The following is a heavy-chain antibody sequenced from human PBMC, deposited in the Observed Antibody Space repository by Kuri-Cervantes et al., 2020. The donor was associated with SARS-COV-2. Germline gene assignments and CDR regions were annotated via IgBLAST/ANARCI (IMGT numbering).Heavy chain of an antibody. D-gene: IGHD5-24*01. CDR2: INDSGSTHYNTGST. Sequence: SETLSLTCAVYGESLSAYYWNWIRQPPGKGLEWIGEINDSGSTHYNTGSTNYNPSLRSRVTISLDTSKNEFSLKMNSVTAADTAVYYCARGRGRRRAYYGMDVWGQGTTVTVSS. CDR1: GESLSAYY. J-gene: IGHJ6*02. CDR3: ARGRGRRRAYYGMDV. V-gene: IGHV4-34*01.